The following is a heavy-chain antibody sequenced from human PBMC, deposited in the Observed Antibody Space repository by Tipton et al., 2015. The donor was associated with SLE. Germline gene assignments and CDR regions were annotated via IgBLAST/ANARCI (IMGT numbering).Heavy chain of an antibody. D-gene: IGHD3-9*01. Sequence: TLSLTCTVSGDSISDSYWNWVRQLAGKGLEWIGRIYTNRDFNYNPSLKSRVSMSVDTSKSQFSLELTSVTVADTAVYYCARGDDILTDNWFNSWGQGTLVTVSS. CDR3: ARGDDILTDNWFNS. V-gene: IGHV4-4*07. CDR1: GDSISDSY. J-gene: IGHJ5*01. CDR2: IYTNRDF.